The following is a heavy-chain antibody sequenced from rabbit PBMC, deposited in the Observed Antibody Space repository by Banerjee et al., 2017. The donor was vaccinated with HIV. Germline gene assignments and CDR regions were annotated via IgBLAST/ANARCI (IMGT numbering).Heavy chain of an antibody. CDR3: ARGLAGYAGYGYANL. CDR2: IYPDYGST. V-gene: IGHV1S47*01. D-gene: IGHD6-1*01. CDR1: GIDFSSYG. Sequence: QEQLVESGGGLVTLGGSLKLSCKASGIDFSSYGISWVRQAPGKGLEWIAYIYPDYGSTDYASWVNGRFTISLDNAQNTVFLQMTSLTAADTATYFCARGLAGYAGYGYANLWGPGTLVTVS. J-gene: IGHJ4*01.